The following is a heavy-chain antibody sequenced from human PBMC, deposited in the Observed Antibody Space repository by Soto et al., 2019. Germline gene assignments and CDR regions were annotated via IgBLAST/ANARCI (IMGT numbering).Heavy chain of an antibody. D-gene: IGHD4-4*01. CDR2: IYYSGST. J-gene: IGHJ5*02. Sequence: PSETLSLTCTVSGGSISSGDYYWSWIRQPPGKGLEWIGYIYYSGSTYYNPSLKSRVTISVDTSKNQFSLKLSSVTAADTAVYYCAREWDSNYSLRFDPWGQGTLVTVSS. CDR3: AREWDSNYSLRFDP. V-gene: IGHV4-30-4*01. CDR1: GGSISSGDYY.